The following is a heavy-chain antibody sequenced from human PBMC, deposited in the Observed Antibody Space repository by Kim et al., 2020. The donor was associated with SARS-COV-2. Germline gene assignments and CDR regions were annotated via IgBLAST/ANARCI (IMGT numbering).Heavy chain of an antibody. Sequence: SVKVSCKASGGTFSSYAISWVRQAPGQGLEWMGGIIPIFGTANYAQKFQGRVTITADESTSTAYMELSSLRSEDTAVYYCARVFTEWDISARSTETYYGIDVWGQGTPVTVSS. CDR2: IIPIFGTA. CDR3: ARVFTEWDISARSTETYYGIDV. J-gene: IGHJ6*02. V-gene: IGHV1-69*13. D-gene: IGHD5-12*01. CDR1: GGTFSSYA.